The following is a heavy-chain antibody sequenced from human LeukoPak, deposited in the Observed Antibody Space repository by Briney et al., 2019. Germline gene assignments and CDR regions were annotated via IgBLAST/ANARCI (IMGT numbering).Heavy chain of an antibody. CDR1: RYTTYSYW. Sequence: PGGCLRHSPAPPRYTTYSYWPRTVPHTPRYGQERVPNIKQDGSAKYYMDSVKGRFTISRDSANNSLYMQMNSLRAEHTAAYHCAKIYCTSTDCSYDYWGQATLVTVSS. CDR2: IKQDGSAK. J-gene: IGHJ4*02. CDR3: AKIYCTSTDCSYDY. V-gene: IGHV3-7*01. D-gene: IGHD2-2*01.